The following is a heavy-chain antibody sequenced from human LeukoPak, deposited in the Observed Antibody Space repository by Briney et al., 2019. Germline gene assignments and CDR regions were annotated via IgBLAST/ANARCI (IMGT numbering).Heavy chain of an antibody. CDR1: GLTFNNAW. CDR3: ATDRADCTSTTCYHASDI. D-gene: IGHD2-2*01. Sequence: GGSLRLSCAVSGLTFNNAWFSWVRQSPGKGLEWIGRIRSKAAGGTSDYAAPVKGGFIISRDDSKNTLYLQMNSLKTEDTAVYYCATDRADCTSTTCYHASDIWGQGTMVTVSS. J-gene: IGHJ3*02. CDR2: IRSKAAGGTS. V-gene: IGHV3-15*01.